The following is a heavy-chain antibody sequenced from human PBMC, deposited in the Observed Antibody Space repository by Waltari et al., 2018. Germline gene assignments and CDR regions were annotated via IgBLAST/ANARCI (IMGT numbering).Heavy chain of an antibody. Sequence: QLHLQESGPGLVKPSETLSLTCSVSGGSITSFRHYWGWIRQPPGKGLAWTGTISYSGATYYNPSLRSRVTISLDTSKNQFSLKLNSVTAADTAVYYCATYVGASVGTAAFDVWGQGTMVTVSS. J-gene: IGHJ3*01. D-gene: IGHD3-16*01. CDR3: ATYVGASVGTAAFDV. V-gene: IGHV4-39*01. CDR1: GGSITSFRHY. CDR2: ISYSGAT.